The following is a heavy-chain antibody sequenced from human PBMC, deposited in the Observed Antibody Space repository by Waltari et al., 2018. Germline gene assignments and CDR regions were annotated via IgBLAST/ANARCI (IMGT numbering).Heavy chain of an antibody. CDR2: SIPIFGTA. V-gene: IGHV1-69*12. J-gene: IGHJ2*01. Sequence: QVQLVQSGSEVKNPGSSVKFSCKASGGTFSSYAISWLRPAPGQGLEGMGGSIPIFGTANYAQKCQGRVTINADESTSTAYMELSSLRSEDKAVYYCARRTSSGLGARYFDLWGRGTLVTVSS. D-gene: IGHD3-22*01. CDR3: ARRTSSGLGARYFDL. CDR1: GGTFSSYA.